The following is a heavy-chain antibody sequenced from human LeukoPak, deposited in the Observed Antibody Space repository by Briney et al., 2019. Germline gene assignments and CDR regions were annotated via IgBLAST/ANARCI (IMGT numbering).Heavy chain of an antibody. J-gene: IGHJ4*02. CDR3: ARVGRSNYSATTV. V-gene: IGHV4-31*03. CDR1: GGSISSGGYY. Sequence: PSQTLSLTCTVSGGSISSGGYYWSWIRQHPGKGLEWIGYIYYSGSTYYNPSLKSRVTISVDTSKNQFSLKLSSVTAADTAVYYCARVGRSNYSATTVWGQGTLVTVSS. CDR2: IYYSGST. D-gene: IGHD4-11*01.